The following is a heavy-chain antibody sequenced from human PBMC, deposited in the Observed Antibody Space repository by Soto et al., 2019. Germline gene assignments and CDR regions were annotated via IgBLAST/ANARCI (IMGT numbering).Heavy chain of an antibody. CDR1: GGSMSSGDYY. Sequence: QVQLQESGPGLVAPSQTLSLTCTVSGGSMSSGDYYWSWIRQHPGKGLEWFGYIYYSGSTYYNPSLQSRVTISVDTSKNQFSLKLRSVTATDTAVYYCARTPTPGDFDYWGQGTLVTVSP. CDR2: IYYSGST. D-gene: IGHD4-17*01. J-gene: IGHJ4*02. CDR3: ARTPTPGDFDY. V-gene: IGHV4-31*03.